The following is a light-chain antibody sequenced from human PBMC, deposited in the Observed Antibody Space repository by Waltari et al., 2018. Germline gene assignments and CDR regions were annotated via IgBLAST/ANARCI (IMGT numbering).Light chain of an antibody. CDR1: SSSVGGYNY. CDR3: SSYTSSNTVV. V-gene: IGLV2-14*03. CDR2: DVS. J-gene: IGLJ2*01. Sequence: HSALTLPAPVSGSPGQPVTIPSSGSSSSVGGYNYILWYLQYPGQAPKLIIYDVSQRPSEISDRFAGSKSGSAASLTISGLQAEDEADYYCSSYTSSNTVVFGGGTKVTVL.